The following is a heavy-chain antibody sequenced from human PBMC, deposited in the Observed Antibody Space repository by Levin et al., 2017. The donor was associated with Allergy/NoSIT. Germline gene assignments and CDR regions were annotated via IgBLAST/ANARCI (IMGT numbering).Heavy chain of an antibody. CDR1: GFTFSSYS. J-gene: IGHJ4*02. V-gene: IGHV3-21*01. D-gene: IGHD2-8*02. Sequence: GASVKVSCAASGFTFSSYSMNWVRQAPGKGLEWVSSISSSSSYIYYADSVKGRFTISRDNAKNSLYLQMNSLRAEDTAVYYCASSAGGARFSFDYWGQGTLVTVSS. CDR3: ASSAGGARFSFDY. CDR2: ISSSSSYI.